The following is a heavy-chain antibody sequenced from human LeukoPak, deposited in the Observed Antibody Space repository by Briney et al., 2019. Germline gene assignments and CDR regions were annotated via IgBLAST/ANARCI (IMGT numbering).Heavy chain of an antibody. Sequence: GGSPRLSCAASGFTVSSNYMSWVRQAPGKGLEWVSVIYSGGSTYYADSVKGRFTISRDNSKNTLYLQMNSLRAEDTAVYYCARRTTPLGPSDYWGQGTLVTVSS. CDR2: IYSGGST. D-gene: IGHD4-17*01. V-gene: IGHV3-66*01. J-gene: IGHJ4*02. CDR3: ARRTTPLGPSDY. CDR1: GFTVSSNY.